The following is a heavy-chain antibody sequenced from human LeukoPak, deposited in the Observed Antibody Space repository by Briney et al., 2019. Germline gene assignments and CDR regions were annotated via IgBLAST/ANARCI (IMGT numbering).Heavy chain of an antibody. CDR2: IYYSGST. CDR1: GASISSYY. D-gene: IGHD3-10*01. CDR3: ARSSLGGYYGSGSYDY. J-gene: IGHJ4*02. Sequence: PSVTLSLTCTVSGASISSYYWSWIRQPPGKGLEWIGYIYYSGSTNYNPSLKSRVTMSVDTSKNQFSLKLSSVTAADTAVYYCARSSLGGYYGSGSYDYWGQGTLVTVSS. V-gene: IGHV4-59*12.